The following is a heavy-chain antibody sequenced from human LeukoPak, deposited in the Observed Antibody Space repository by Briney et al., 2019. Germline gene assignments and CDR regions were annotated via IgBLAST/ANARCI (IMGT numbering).Heavy chain of an antibody. CDR1: GFTFTTYS. D-gene: IGHD3-3*01. CDR3: ARPDYDFWSGSPGGHYMDV. J-gene: IGHJ6*03. CDR2: VSSSSGYV. Sequence: GGSLRLSCAASGFTFTTYSMTWVRQAPWKGPEWVSSVSSSSGYVYYADSVRGRFTISRDNAKNSLYLQMDSLRAEDTAVYYCARPDYDFWSGSPGGHYMDVWGKGTTVTVSS. V-gene: IGHV3-21*01.